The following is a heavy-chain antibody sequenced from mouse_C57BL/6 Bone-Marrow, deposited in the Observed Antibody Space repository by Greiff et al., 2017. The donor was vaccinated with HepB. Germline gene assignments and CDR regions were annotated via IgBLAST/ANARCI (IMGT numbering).Heavy chain of an antibody. CDR2: IDPSDSYT. CDR1: GYTFISYW. Sequence: QVQLQQPGAELVMPGASVKLSCKASGYTFISYWMHWVKQRPGQGLEWIGEIDPSDSYTNYNQKFKGKSTLTVDKSSSTAYMQLSSLTSEDSAVYYCARLIITTVVDWYFDVWGTGTTVTVSS. D-gene: IGHD1-1*01. CDR3: ARLIITTVVDWYFDV. V-gene: IGHV1-69*01. J-gene: IGHJ1*03.